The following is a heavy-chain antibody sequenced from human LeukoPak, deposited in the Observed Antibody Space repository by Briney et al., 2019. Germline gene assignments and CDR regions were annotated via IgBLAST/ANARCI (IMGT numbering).Heavy chain of an antibody. J-gene: IGHJ4*02. CDR2: ITSTSATI. Sequence: PGGSLRLSCAASGFTFSDYYMTWIRQAPGKGLEWVSHITSTSATIYYADSVKGRFTISRDNAKNSLSLQMNSLTADDTAVYFCARVLSSGYSPFDYWGQGILVTVSS. V-gene: IGHV3-11*01. CDR1: GFTFSDYY. CDR3: ARVLSSGYSPFDY. D-gene: IGHD3-22*01.